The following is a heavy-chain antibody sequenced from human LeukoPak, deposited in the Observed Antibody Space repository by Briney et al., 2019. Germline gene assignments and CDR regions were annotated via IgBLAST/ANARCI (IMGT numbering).Heavy chain of an antibody. CDR2: IKSKTDGGTT. Sequence: GGSLRLSCADSGFTSSKAWLCCVRPAPGKGLEWVARIKSKTDGGTTDYAAPVKGRFTISRDDSKNTLYLQMNSLKTEDTAVYHCTTKGCSGTSCAPFDYWGQGTLVTVSS. CDR1: GFTSSKAW. D-gene: IGHD2-2*01. J-gene: IGHJ4*02. V-gene: IGHV3-15*01. CDR3: TTKGCSGTSCAPFDY.